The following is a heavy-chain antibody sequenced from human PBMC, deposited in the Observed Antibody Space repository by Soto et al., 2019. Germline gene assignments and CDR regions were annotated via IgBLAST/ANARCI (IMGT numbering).Heavy chain of an antibody. CDR1: GFTFSLYG. CDR2: IWYDGRAT. CDR3: ARDIAVRRIDE. V-gene: IGHV3-33*01. J-gene: IGHJ4*02. Sequence: QVQLVQSGGGVVQPGKSLRLSCGASGFTFSLYGMHWVRQAPGKGLEWVSFIWYDGRATYYGDSVKGRFTISKDDSTNTLYLQMNSLRAEDTAVYYFARDIAVRRIDEWGPGTLGTVAS. D-gene: IGHD6-6*01.